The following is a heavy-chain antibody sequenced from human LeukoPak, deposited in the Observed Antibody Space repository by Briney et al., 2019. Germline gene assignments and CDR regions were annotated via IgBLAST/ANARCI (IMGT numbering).Heavy chain of an antibody. V-gene: IGHV1-2*06. Sequence: GALVKVSCKASGYTFTDYYMHWVRQAPGQGLEWMGRINPNSGGTNYAQKFQGRVTMTRDTSISTAYMELSRLISDDTAVYYCARGRYSSSSSYHFDYWGQGTLVTVSS. CDR3: ARGRYSSSSSYHFDY. D-gene: IGHD6-6*01. J-gene: IGHJ4*02. CDR1: GYTFTDYY. CDR2: INPNSGGT.